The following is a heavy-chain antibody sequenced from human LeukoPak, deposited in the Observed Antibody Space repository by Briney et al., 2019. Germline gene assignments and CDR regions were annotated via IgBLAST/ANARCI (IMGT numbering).Heavy chain of an antibody. Sequence: PSETLSLTCSVSGGSVRSYYWNWIRQPPGKGLEWIGYVYYIGSSNSDPSLKSRVTMFVDTSKNQLSLRLSSVSALDTAVYYCARGAYASAWYAFDIWGPGTGVSVTS. J-gene: IGHJ3*02. D-gene: IGHD6-19*01. CDR3: ARGAYASAWYAFDI. CDR2: VYYIGSS. CDR1: GGSVRSYY. V-gene: IGHV4-59*02.